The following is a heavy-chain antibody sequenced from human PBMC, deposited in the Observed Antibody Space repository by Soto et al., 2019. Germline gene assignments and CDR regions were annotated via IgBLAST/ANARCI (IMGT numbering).Heavy chain of an antibody. J-gene: IGHJ4*02. D-gene: IGHD6-19*01. Sequence: GGSLGLGCVASGFMFDSYAMNWVGQAPGKGLEWVSYISPGGDRIYYAESLKGRITISRDNARNSLSLQMNILSDEDTAVYYCTKSADSAGWGVDFWGQGTLVTVSS. CDR2: ISPGGDRI. CDR1: GFMFDSYA. V-gene: IGHV3-48*02. CDR3: TKSADSAGWGVDF.